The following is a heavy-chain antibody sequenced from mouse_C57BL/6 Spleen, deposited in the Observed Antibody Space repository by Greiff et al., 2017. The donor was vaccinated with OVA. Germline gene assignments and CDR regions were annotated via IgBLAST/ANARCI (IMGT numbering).Heavy chain of an antibody. CDR1: GFTFSDAW. J-gene: IGHJ4*01. Sequence: EVKLVESGGGLVQPGGSMKLSCAASGFTFSDAWMDWVRQSPEKGLEWVAEIRNKANNHATYYAESVKGRFTISRDDSKSSVYLQMNSLRAEDTGIYYCTRHGEYYDYAGYAMDYWGQGTSVTVSS. V-gene: IGHV6-6*01. D-gene: IGHD2-4*01. CDR3: TRHGEYYDYAGYAMDY. CDR2: IRNKANNHAT.